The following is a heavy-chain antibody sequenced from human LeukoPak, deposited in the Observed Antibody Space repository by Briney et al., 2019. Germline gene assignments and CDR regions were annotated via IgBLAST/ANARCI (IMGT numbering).Heavy chain of an antibody. D-gene: IGHD1-14*01. CDR2: IKKDGSEE. V-gene: IGHV3-7*01. CDR1: GFTLNSYL. CDR3: ARSNPNRNALDL. Sequence: GGSLRLSCAASGFTLNSYLMSWVRQAPGRGLERVANIKKDGSEESYLDSVKGRFTVSRDNAKNSLFLQMNSLRGEDTAVYYCARSNPNRNALDLWGQGTMVTISS. J-gene: IGHJ3*01.